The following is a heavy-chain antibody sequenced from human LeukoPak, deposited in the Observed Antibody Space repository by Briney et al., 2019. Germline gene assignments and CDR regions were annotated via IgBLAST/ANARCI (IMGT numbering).Heavy chain of an antibody. Sequence: SETLSLTCTVSGASIRSGDYYWSWIRQPPGTGLEWIGYIYDSGSTYYNPSLKSRITISVDTSENRFSLKLSSVTATDTAVYYCARDCSGGSCYGAFDIWGQGTMVTVSS. J-gene: IGHJ3*02. V-gene: IGHV4-30-4*01. CDR3: ARDCSGGSCYGAFDI. CDR2: IYDSGST. CDR1: GASIRSGDYY. D-gene: IGHD2-15*01.